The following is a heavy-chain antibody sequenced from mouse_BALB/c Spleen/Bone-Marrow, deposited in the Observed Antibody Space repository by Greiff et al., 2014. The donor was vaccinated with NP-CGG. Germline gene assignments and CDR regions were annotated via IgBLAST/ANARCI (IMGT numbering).Heavy chain of an antibody. CDR3: ARKVAMLPHYSAMDY. V-gene: IGHV5-17*02. J-gene: IGHJ4*01. D-gene: IGHD1-3*01. CDR1: GFTFSSSG. CDR2: ISNGSSTI. Sequence: EVQRVESGGGLVQPGGSRKLSCAASGFTFSSSGMHWVRQAPEKGLEWVAYISNGSSTIYYADTVKGRFTISRDNPKNTLFLQMTSLRSEDTAMYYCARKVAMLPHYSAMDYWGQGTSLTVSA.